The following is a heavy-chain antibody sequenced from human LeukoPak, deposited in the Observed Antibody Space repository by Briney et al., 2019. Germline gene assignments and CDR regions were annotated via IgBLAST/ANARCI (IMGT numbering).Heavy chain of an antibody. D-gene: IGHD3-9*01. CDR3: ARGGGILTAYSFDY. J-gene: IGHJ4*02. V-gene: IGHV4-30-4*01. Sequence: SQTLSLTCTVSGGSITSGDYYWSWIRQPPGKGLEWIGYIYYSGSTHYNPSLKSRVTISVDTSKTQFSLNLSSVTAADTAVYYCARGGGILTAYSFDYWCQGTLVTVSS. CDR1: GGSITSGDYY. CDR2: IYYSGST.